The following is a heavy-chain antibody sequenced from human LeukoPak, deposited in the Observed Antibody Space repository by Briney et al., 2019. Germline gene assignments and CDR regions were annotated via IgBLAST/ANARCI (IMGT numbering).Heavy chain of an antibody. J-gene: IGHJ3*02. Sequence: SQTLSLTCTVSRGSISRGGYYWSWIRQHPGKGLEWIGYIYYSGNTYYNPSLKSRVTISVDTSKNQFSLKLSSVTAADTAVYFCAREARVDRAFDIWGQGTMVTVSA. V-gene: IGHV4-31*03. CDR3: AREARVDRAFDI. D-gene: IGHD3-9*01. CDR2: IYYSGNT. CDR1: RGSISRGGYY.